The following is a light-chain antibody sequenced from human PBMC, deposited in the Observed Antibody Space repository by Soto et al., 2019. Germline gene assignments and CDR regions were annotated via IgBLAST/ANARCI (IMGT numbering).Light chain of an antibody. J-gene: IGKJ2*01. CDR3: QQYNSYPYT. Sequence: DIQMTQSPSTLTSSVGDRVTITCRASQRISSWLAWYQQKPGTAPTLLISKASGLQSGVPSRFSGLGSGTEFSLIISNLQPNDSATYYCQQYNSYPYTFGQGTNLEIK. V-gene: IGKV1-5*03. CDR1: QRISSW. CDR2: KAS.